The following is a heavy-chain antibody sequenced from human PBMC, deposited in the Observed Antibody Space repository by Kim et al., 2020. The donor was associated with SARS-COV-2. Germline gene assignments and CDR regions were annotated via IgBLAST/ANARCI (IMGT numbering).Heavy chain of an antibody. D-gene: IGHD6-13*01. CDR3: ARHSGPFGRSCSDL. CDR1: GGSISSSSYY. V-gene: IGHV4-39*01. Sequence: SETLSLTCTVSGGSISSSSYYWGWIRQPPGKGLEWIGRINYSGGTYDNLSLKSRVTISVDTSKNKFSLKLSSVTAADTAAYYCARHSGPFGRSCSDLWGR. J-gene: IGHJ2*01. CDR2: INYSGGT.